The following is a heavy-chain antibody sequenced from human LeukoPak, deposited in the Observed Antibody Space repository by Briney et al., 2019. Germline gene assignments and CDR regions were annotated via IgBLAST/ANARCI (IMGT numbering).Heavy chain of an antibody. CDR3: ARQSSGSGSDCFDY. CDR1: GYSISSGYY. D-gene: IGHD3-10*01. V-gene: IGHV4-38-2*01. J-gene: IGHJ4*02. Sequence: PSETLSLTCAVSGYSISSGYYWGWIRQPPGKGLEWIGSIYHSGSTYYNPSLKSRVTISVDTSKNQFSLKLSSVTAADTAVYYCARQSSGSGSDCFDYWGQGTLVTVSS. CDR2: IYHSGST.